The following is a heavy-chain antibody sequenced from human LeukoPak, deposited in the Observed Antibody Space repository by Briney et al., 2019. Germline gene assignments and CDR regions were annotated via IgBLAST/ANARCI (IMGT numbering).Heavy chain of an antibody. CDR2: IYTSGST. J-gene: IGHJ4*02. Sequence: SETLSLTCTVSGGSISSGSYYWSWLRQPAGKGLEWIGRIYTSGSTNYNPSLKSRVTISVDTSKNQFSLKLSSVTAADTAVYYCARGGAARPHPGEIDYWGQGILVTVSS. V-gene: IGHV4-61*02. D-gene: IGHD6-6*01. CDR1: GGSISSGSYY. CDR3: ARGGAARPHPGEIDY.